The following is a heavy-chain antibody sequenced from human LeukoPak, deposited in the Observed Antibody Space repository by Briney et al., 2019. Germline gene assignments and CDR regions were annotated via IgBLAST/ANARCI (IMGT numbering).Heavy chain of an antibody. Sequence: PGGSLRLSCAASGLAVSSNYMSWVRQAPGKGLEWVSAISSSGGTTFYADSVKGRFTISRDNAKNTLYLQMNSLRAEDTAVYFCAEGIMVRGVMNHWGQGTLVTVSS. CDR2: ISSSGGTT. CDR3: AEGIMVRGVMNH. V-gene: IGHV3-23*01. CDR1: GLAVSSNY. D-gene: IGHD3-10*01. J-gene: IGHJ5*02.